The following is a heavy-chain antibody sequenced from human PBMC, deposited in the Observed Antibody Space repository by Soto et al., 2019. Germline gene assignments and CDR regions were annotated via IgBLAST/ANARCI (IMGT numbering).Heavy chain of an antibody. CDR2: IGTAGDT. V-gene: IGHV3-13*01. CDR1: GFTFSSYD. CDR3: AIVGGYYGYWYFDL. Sequence: EVQLVESGGGLVQPGGSLRLSCAASGFTFSSYDMHWVRQATGKGLEWVSAIGTAGDTYYPGSVKSRFTISTENLQNSLYLQMNSVRAEDTAVYYCAIVGGYYGYWYFDLWGRGTLVTVSS. D-gene: IGHD3-22*01. J-gene: IGHJ2*01.